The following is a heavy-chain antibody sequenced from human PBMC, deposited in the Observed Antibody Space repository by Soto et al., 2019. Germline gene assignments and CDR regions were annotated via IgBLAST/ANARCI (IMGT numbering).Heavy chain of an antibody. CDR1: GGSISSYY. CDR3: ARARGVPAVYGMDV. D-gene: IGHD2-2*01. Sequence: SETLSLTCTVSGGSISSYYWSWIRQPPGKGLEWIGYIYYSGSTNYNPSLKSRVTISVDTSKNQFSLKLSSVTAADTAVYYCARARGVPAVYGMDVWGQGNTVTVSS. CDR2: IYYSGST. V-gene: IGHV4-59*01. J-gene: IGHJ6*02.